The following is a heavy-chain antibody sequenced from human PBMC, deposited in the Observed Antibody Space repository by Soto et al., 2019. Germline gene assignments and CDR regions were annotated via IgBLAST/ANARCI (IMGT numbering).Heavy chain of an antibody. D-gene: IGHD3-16*01. V-gene: IGHV3-23*01. CDR1: GFTFSSYA. Sequence: EVQLLESGGGLVQPGGSLRLSCAASGFTFSSYAMSWVRQAPGKGLEWVSAISGSGGSTYYADSVKGRFTISRDNSKNTLYMQMNSLRAEDTAVYYCAKDYSGDYAWGDWGQGTLVTASS. CDR2: ISGSGGST. J-gene: IGHJ4*02. CDR3: AKDYSGDYAWGD.